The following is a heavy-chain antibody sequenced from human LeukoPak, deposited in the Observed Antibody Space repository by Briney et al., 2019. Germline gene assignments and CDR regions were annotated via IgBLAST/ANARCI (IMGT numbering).Heavy chain of an antibody. J-gene: IGHJ6*03. CDR2: INPNSGGT. CDR1: GYTFTGYY. V-gene: IGHV1-2*02. CDR3: ARVGTGTTFGGDYYYYMDV. Sequence: GASVKVSCKASGYTFTGYYMHWVRQAPGQGLEWMGWINPNSGGTNYAQKFQGRVTMTRDTSISTAYMELSRLRSDDTAVYYCARVGTGTTFGGDYYYYMDVWGKGTTVTVSS. D-gene: IGHD1-1*01.